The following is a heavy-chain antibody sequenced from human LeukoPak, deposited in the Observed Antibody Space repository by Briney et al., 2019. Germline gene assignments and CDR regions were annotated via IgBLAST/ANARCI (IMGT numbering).Heavy chain of an antibody. CDR3: AREGAFGSYFDY. J-gene: IGHJ4*02. CDR1: GFTFSSYS. Sequence: PGGSLRLSCAASGFTFSSYSMNWVRQAPGKGLEWVSSISSSSSYIYYADSVKGRFTISRDNAKNSLYLQMNSLRAEDTAVYYCAREGAFGSYFDYWGQGTLVTVSS. V-gene: IGHV3-21*01. CDR2: ISSSSSYI. D-gene: IGHD1-26*01.